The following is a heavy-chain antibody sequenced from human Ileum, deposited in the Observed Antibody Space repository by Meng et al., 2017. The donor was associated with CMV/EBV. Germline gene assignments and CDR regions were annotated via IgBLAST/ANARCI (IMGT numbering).Heavy chain of an antibody. V-gene: IGHV3-23*01. CDR2: LRGGGGAT. D-gene: IGHD3-16*01. CDR1: GFIFSDYG. Sequence: GESLKISCVASGFIFSDYGMSWVRQAPGKGLEWVAALRGGGGATYYEDFVEGRFTISRDNVKNTLYIQMSSLRAETTAVYYCARDVLTVYGVMGSDWGLGTLVTVSS. J-gene: IGHJ1*01. CDR3: ARDVLTVYGVMGSD.